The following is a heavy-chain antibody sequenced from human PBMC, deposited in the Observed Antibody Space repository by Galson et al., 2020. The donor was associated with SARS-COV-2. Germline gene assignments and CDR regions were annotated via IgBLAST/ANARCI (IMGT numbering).Heavy chain of an antibody. Sequence: SPTLSPTCAISGDSVSSNSAAWHWIRQSPSSGLEWLGRTYYRSQWSTDYAVSVKSRITINPDTSKNQFSLQLNSVTPEDTAIYYCAGRVAGAGSLHIWGQGTMVIVSS. CDR2: TYYRSQWST. CDR3: AGRVAGAGSLHI. CDR1: GDSVSSNSAA. J-gene: IGHJ3*02. D-gene: IGHD6-13*01. V-gene: IGHV6-1*01.